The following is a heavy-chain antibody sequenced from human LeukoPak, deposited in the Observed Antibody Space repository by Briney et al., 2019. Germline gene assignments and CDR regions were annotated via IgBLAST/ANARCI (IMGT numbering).Heavy chain of an antibody. Sequence: ASVKVSCKASGYTFTSYAMHWARQAPGQRLEWMGWINAGNGNTKYSQKFQGRVTITRDTSASTAYMELSSLRSEDTAVYYCARAPPSRGWLQLSAGFDYWGQGTLVTVSS. J-gene: IGHJ4*02. CDR1: GYTFTSYA. D-gene: IGHD5-24*01. CDR3: ARAPPSRGWLQLSAGFDY. V-gene: IGHV1-3*01. CDR2: INAGNGNT.